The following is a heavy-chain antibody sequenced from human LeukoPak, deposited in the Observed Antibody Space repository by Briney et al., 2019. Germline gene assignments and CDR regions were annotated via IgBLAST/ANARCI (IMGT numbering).Heavy chain of an antibody. CDR2: IIPIFGTA. D-gene: IGHD3-22*01. J-gene: IGHJ5*02. CDR3: ARVSAEVSHYYDSSGYYRT. CDR1: GGTFSSYA. Sequence: SVKVSCKASGGTFSSYAISWVRQAPGQGLEWMEGIIPIFGTANYAQKFQGRVTITADESTSTAYMELSSLGSEDTAVYYCARVSAEVSHYYDSSGYYRTWGQGTLVTVSS. V-gene: IGHV1-69*13.